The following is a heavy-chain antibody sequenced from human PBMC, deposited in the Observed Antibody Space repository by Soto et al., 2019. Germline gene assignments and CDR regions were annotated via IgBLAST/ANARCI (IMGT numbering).Heavy chain of an antibody. V-gene: IGHV4-59*01. Sequence: SETLSLTCTVSGGSITNYYWSWIRQPPGKGLEWIGYIYYRGRTNYNPSLKSRVTISVDTSKNQFSLKLTSVPAADTAVYYCARLDTVRGYYFAYWARGVLVTVSS. CDR1: GGSITNYY. CDR3: ARLDTVRGYYFAY. CDR2: IYYRGRT. J-gene: IGHJ4*02. D-gene: IGHD3-10*01.